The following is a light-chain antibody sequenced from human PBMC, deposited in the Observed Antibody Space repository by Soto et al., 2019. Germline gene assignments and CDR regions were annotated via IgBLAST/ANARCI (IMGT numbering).Light chain of an antibody. Sequence: EVLLTQSPATLSLSPGERVTLSCWASQSIRNYLAWYQKNHGQAPRLVIYDASNRATGIPARLSGSGYGADLTITISSMENEDVAVYFCQQRSIWPLTFGGGTKVDIK. V-gene: IGKV3-11*01. CDR1: QSIRNY. CDR3: QQRSIWPLT. CDR2: DAS. J-gene: IGKJ4*01.